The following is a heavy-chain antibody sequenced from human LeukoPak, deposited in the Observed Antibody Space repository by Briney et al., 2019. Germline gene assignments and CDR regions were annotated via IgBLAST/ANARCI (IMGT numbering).Heavy chain of an antibody. V-gene: IGHV4-59*11. Sequence: SETLSLTCTVSGGSISSHYWAWIRQPPGKGLEWIGYIFYSGSTNYNPSLKSRVTISVDTSKNQFSLKLSSVTAADPAVYYCARGEWDLLFDYWGQGTLVTVSS. CDR3: ARGEWDLLFDY. J-gene: IGHJ4*02. CDR1: GGSISSHY. CDR2: IFYSGST. D-gene: IGHD1-26*01.